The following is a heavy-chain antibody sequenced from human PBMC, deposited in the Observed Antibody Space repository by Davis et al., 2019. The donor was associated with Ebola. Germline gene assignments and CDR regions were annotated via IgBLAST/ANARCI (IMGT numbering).Heavy chain of an antibody. D-gene: IGHD4-17*01. CDR3: ARGGATVTTPLDY. CDR1: GFTFSSYW. V-gene: IGHV3-74*01. J-gene: IGHJ4*02. Sequence: GESLKISCAASGFTFSSYWMHWVRQAPGKGLVWVSRIKSDGSSTSFADSVKGRFSIYRDNVKNTLFLQMNSLRAEDTAVYYCARGGATVTTPLDYWGQGTLVTVSS. CDR2: IKSDGSST.